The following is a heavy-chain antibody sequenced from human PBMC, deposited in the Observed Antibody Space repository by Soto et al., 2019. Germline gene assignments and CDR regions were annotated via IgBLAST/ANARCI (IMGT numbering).Heavy chain of an antibody. Sequence: QVQLVQSGAEVKKPGASVKVSCKASGYPLTAKYLHWVRQAPGQGLEWMGWINPSSGGTKEAQKFRGRVTMTRDTYMSAAYMELSRLTSDDTAVYYCAKGGSSWTEWFDPWGQGTLVTVSS. CDR1: GYPLTAKY. J-gene: IGHJ5*02. CDR2: INPSSGGT. CDR3: AKGGSSWTEWFDP. V-gene: IGHV1-2*02. D-gene: IGHD6-13*01.